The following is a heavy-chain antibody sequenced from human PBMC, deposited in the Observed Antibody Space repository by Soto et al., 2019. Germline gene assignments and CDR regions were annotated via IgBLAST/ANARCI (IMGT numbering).Heavy chain of an antibody. J-gene: IGHJ4*02. Sequence: AASVKVSCKASGYTFTSYDINWVRQATGQGLEWMGWMNPNSGNTGYAQKFQGGVTMTRNTSISTAYMELSSLRSEDTAVYYCARVLSIAARSPLPFWGQGTLVTVSS. CDR2: MNPNSGNT. V-gene: IGHV1-8*01. D-gene: IGHD6-6*01. CDR1: GYTFTSYD. CDR3: ARVLSIAARSPLPF.